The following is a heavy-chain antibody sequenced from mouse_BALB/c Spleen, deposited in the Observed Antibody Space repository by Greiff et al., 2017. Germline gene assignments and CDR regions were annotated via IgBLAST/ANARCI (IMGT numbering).Heavy chain of an antibody. Sequence: DVKLVESGGGLVQPGGSRKLSCAASGFTFSSFGMHWVRQAPEKGLEWVAYISSGSSTIYYADTVKGRFTISRDNPKNTLFLQMTSLRSEDTAMYYCARSGGSSPYYFDYWGQGTTLTVSS. J-gene: IGHJ2*01. D-gene: IGHD1-1*01. V-gene: IGHV5-17*02. CDR2: ISSGSSTI. CDR3: ARSGGSSPYYFDY. CDR1: GFTFSSFG.